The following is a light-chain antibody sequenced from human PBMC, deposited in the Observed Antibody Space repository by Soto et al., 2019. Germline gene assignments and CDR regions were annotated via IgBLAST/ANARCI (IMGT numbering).Light chain of an antibody. J-gene: IGKJ1*01. CDR2: GAS. V-gene: IGKV3-15*01. CDR3: QQYNNWRT. CDR1: QSVSSN. Sequence: EIVMTQSPATLSVSPGERATLSCRASQSVSSNLACYQQKPGQAPRLLIYGASTRATGIPARFSGSGSGTEFTLTISSLQSEDFAVYYCQQYNNWRTFGQGTKVDI.